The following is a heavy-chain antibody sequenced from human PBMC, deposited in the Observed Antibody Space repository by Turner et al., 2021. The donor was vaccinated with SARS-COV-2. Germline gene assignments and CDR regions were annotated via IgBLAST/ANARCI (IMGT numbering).Heavy chain of an antibody. CDR2: ISSSSSYI. V-gene: IGHV3-21*01. CDR1: GFTFSSYT. D-gene: IGHD3-22*01. J-gene: IGHJ5*02. CDR3: ARGTYYYDSSVYSGTNWFDP. Sequence: EVQLVESGGGRVKPGGSLRLSCAASGFTFSSYTMYWVRQAPGKGLEWVSSISSSSSYIYYADSVKGRFTISRDNAKNSLYLQMNSLRAEDTAVYYCARGTYYYDSSVYSGTNWFDPWGQGTLVTVS.